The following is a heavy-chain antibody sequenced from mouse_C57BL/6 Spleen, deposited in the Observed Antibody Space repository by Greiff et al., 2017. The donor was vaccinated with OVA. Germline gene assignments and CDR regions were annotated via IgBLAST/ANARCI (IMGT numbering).Heavy chain of an antibody. CDR1: GYTFTSYW. CDR2: IDPSDSYT. Sequence: QVQLQQPGAELVTPGASVKLSCKASGYTFTSYWMQWVKQRPGQGLEWIGEIDPSDSYTNYNQKFKGKATLTVDTSSSTAYMQLSSLTSEDSAVYYCAREGIAYWGQGTLVTVSA. J-gene: IGHJ3*01. V-gene: IGHV1-50*01. CDR3: AREGIAY.